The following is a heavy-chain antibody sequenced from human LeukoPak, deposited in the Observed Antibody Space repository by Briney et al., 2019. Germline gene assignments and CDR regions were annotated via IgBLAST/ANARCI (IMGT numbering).Heavy chain of an antibody. CDR3: ARGSSYGSYYYYYMDV. V-gene: IGHV3-64*01. Sequence: GGSLRLSCAASGFTFSSYAMHWVRQAPGKGLEYVSAISSNGGSTYYANSVKGRFTISRDNSKNTLYLQMGSLRAEDMAVYYCARGSSYGSYYYYYMDVWGKGTTVIVSS. CDR2: ISSNGGST. CDR1: GFTFSSYA. J-gene: IGHJ6*03. D-gene: IGHD5-18*01.